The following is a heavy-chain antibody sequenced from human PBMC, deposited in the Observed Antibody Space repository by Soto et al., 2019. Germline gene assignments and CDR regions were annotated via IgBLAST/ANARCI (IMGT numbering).Heavy chain of an antibody. V-gene: IGHV3-11*01. J-gene: IGHJ4*02. CDR3: ARQAARNYIDS. CDR1: GFTFSDYS. D-gene: IGHD6-6*01. Sequence: GGTLRLSCVASGFTFSDYSMSWIRQAPGKGLEWLAFIDSRGRTLSYADSVRGRFTISRDNAENSVYLQMDSLRADDTAVYYCARQAARNYIDSWGQGNSVTVSS. CDR2: IDSRGRTL.